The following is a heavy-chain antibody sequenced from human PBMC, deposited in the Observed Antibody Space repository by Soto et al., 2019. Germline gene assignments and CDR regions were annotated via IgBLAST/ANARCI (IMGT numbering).Heavy chain of an antibody. CDR3: VRDRGQPDAFDI. Sequence: EVQLVESGGGLVQPGGSLRLSCAASEFTFNVYWVHWVRQAPGKGLVWVAHMNRDGTNINYADSVNGRFTISRDHAKNALYLQMNSLRVEDTAVYYCVRDRGQPDAFDIWGQGTVVTVSA. J-gene: IGHJ3*02. V-gene: IGHV3-74*01. CDR2: MNRDGTNI. D-gene: IGHD1-1*01. CDR1: EFTFNVYW.